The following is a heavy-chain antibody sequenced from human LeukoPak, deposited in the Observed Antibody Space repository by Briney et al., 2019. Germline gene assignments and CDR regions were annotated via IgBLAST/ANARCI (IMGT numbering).Heavy chain of an antibody. D-gene: IGHD1-26*01. V-gene: IGHV4-59*01. J-gene: IGHJ4*02. CDR2: IYYSGST. CDR3: AKGGSYDVFDY. CDR1: GGSFSGYY. Sequence: SETLSLTCAVYGGSFSGYYWSWIRQPPGKGLEWIGYIYYSGSTNYNPSLKSRVTISVDTSKNQFSLKLSSVTAADTAVYYCAKGGSYDVFDYWGQGTLVTVSS.